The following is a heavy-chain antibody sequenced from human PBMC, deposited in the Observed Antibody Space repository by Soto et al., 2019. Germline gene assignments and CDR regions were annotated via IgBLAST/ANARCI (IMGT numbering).Heavy chain of an antibody. CDR3: ARGHFGVTMDV. V-gene: IGHV3-23*01. Sequence: EVQLLESGGGLVQPGGSLRLSCAGSGFTFSSYSMIWVRQAPGKGLEWVSGVNGGGDITYYAESVKGRFTISRDNSKNTLYLQMNSLRADDTDAFYCARGHFGVTMDVWGQGTTVTVSS. D-gene: IGHD3-3*01. CDR2: VNGGGDIT. J-gene: IGHJ6*02. CDR1: GFTFSSYS.